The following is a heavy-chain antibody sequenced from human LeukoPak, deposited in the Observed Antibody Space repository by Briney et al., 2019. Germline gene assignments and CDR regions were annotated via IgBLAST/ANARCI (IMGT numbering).Heavy chain of an antibody. CDR1: GGTFSSYA. CDR3: ARDKQNWNDARHAFDI. D-gene: IGHD1-1*01. Sequence: ASVKVSCXASGGTFSSYAISWVRQAPGQGLEWMGGIIPIFGTANYAQKFQGRVTITADESTSTAYMELSSLRSEDTAVYYCARDKQNWNDARHAFDIWGQGTMVTVSS. J-gene: IGHJ3*02. CDR2: IIPIFGTA. V-gene: IGHV1-69*13.